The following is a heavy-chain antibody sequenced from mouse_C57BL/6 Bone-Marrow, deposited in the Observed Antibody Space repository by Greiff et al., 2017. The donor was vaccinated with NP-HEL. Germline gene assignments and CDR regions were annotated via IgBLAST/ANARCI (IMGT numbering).Heavy chain of an antibody. J-gene: IGHJ4*01. CDR1: GYTFTDYY. CDR2: INPYNGGT. Sequence: EVQLQQSGPVLVKPGASVKMSCKASGYTFTDYYMNWVKQSHGKSLEWIGVINPYNGGTSYNQKFKGKATLTVDKSSSTAYMELNSLTSEDSAVYYCARLYYGIPYYAMDYWGQGTSVTVSS. D-gene: IGHD1-1*01. V-gene: IGHV1-19*01. CDR3: ARLYYGIPYYAMDY.